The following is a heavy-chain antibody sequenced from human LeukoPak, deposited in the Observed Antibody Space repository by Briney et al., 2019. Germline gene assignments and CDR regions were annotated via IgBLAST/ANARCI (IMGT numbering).Heavy chain of an antibody. V-gene: IGHV3-21*05. CDR3: ARGEVHYYGSGSDY. J-gene: IGHJ4*02. D-gene: IGHD3-10*01. Sequence: GGSLRLSCAASGFTFSSYSMNWVRQAPGKGLEWVSYISSSSSSYIYYADSMKGRFTISRDNAKNSLYLQMNSLRAEDTAVYYCARGEVHYYGSGSDYWGQGTLVTVSS. CDR2: ISSSSSSYI. CDR1: GFTFSSYS.